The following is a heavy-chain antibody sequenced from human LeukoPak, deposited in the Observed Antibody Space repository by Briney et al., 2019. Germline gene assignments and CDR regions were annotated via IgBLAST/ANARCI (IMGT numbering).Heavy chain of an antibody. D-gene: IGHD6-6*01. J-gene: IGHJ4*02. CDR2: ISYDGSNK. Sequence: PGGSLRLSCAASGFTFSSYGMHWVRQAPGKGLEWVAVISYDGSNKYYADSVKGRFAISRDNSKNTLYLQMNSLRAEDTAVYYCAKELAEYSSSSFDYWGQGTLVTVSS. V-gene: IGHV3-30*18. CDR3: AKELAEYSSSSFDY. CDR1: GFTFSSYG.